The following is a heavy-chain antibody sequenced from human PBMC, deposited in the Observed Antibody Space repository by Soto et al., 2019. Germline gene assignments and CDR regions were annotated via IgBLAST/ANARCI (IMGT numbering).Heavy chain of an antibody. V-gene: IGHV4-59*01. CDR2: IYYSGST. CDR3: ARVQTPDYFDY. J-gene: IGHJ4*02. Sequence: PSETLSLTCTVSGGSISSYYWSWIRQPPGKGLEWIGYIYYSGSTNYNPSLKSRVTISVDTSKNQFSLKLSSVTAADTAVYYCARVQTPDYFDYWGQGTLVTVSS. CDR1: GGSISSYY.